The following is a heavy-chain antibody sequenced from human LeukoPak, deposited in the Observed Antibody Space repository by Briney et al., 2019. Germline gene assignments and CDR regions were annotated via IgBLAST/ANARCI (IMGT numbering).Heavy chain of an antibody. CDR3: ARYILTGYYTDDGYNWFDP. V-gene: IGHV1-18*01. Sequence: ASVKVSCKASGYTFTSYGISWVRQAPGQGLEWMEWISAYNGNTNYAQKLQGRVTMTTDTSTSTAYMELRSLRSDDTAVYYCARYILTGYYTDDGYNWFDPWGQGTLVTVSS. CDR2: ISAYNGNT. J-gene: IGHJ5*02. D-gene: IGHD3-9*01. CDR1: GYTFTSYG.